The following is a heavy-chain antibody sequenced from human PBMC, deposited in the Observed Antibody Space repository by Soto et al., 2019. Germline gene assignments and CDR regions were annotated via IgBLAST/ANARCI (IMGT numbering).Heavy chain of an antibody. CDR1: GFSFDDSA. V-gene: IGHV3-9*01. CDR3: AKGRRPAAGGYYVGMDA. D-gene: IGHD2-2*01. J-gene: IGHJ6*02. CDR2: INWNSGSI. Sequence: EVQLVESGGGLVQPGRSLRLSCAASGFSFDDSAMHWVRQAPGKGLEWVSAINWNSGSIGYADSVKGRFTISRDNAKKSRYIKMSSLRPEDTAMYYCAKGRRPAAGGYYVGMDAWGQGTTVTVSS.